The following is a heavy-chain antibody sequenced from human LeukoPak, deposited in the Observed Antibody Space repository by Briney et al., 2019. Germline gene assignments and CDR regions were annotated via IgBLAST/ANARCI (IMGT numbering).Heavy chain of an antibody. CDR2: IIPIFGTA. V-gene: IGHV1-69*13. D-gene: IGHD3-10*01. CDR1: GGTFSSYA. J-gene: IGHJ5*02. Sequence: ASVKVSCKASGGTFSSYAISWVRQAPGQGLEWMGGIIPIFGTANYAQKFQGRVTITADESTSTAYMELSSLRSEDTAVYYCARVGQASMVRGVLAWFDPWGQGTLVTVSS. CDR3: ARVGQASMVRGVLAWFDP.